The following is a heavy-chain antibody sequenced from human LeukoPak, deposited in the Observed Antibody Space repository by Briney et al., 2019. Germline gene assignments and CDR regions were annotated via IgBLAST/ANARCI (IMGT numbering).Heavy chain of an antibody. CDR2: MSGSGGGR. D-gene: IGHD6-19*01. Sequence: GGSLRLSCAASGFTFSSYAMSWVRQAPGKGLEWVSAMSGSGGGRYYADSVKGRVTISRDNSRNTLYLQMKSLRAEETAVYYCAKDEGIAVAGTVTGYWGQGPLVTVSS. CDR1: GFTFSSYA. CDR3: AKDEGIAVAGTVTGY. V-gene: IGHV3-23*01. J-gene: IGHJ4*02.